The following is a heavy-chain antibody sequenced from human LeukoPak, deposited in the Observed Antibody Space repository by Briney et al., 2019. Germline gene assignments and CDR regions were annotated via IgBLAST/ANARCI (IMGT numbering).Heavy chain of an antibody. CDR1: GYTFSSYS. Sequence: GGSLRLSCAASGYTFSSYSMNWVRQAPGKGLEWVSSISSSSSYIYYADSVKGRFTISRDNAKNSLYLQMNSLRAEDTAVYHCARDVGKGYFDYWGQGTLVTVSS. CDR3: ARDVGKGYFDY. J-gene: IGHJ4*02. CDR2: ISSSSSYI. D-gene: IGHD1-26*01. V-gene: IGHV3-21*01.